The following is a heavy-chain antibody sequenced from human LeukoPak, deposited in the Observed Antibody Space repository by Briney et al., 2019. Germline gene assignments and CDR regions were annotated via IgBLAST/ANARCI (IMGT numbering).Heavy chain of an antibody. Sequence: SVKVSCKASGGTFSSYAISWVRQAPGQGLEWMGGIIPIFGTANYAQKFQGRVTITTDESTSTAYMELSSLRSEDTAVYYCARSRRDGYNYFDYWGQGTLVTVSS. J-gene: IGHJ4*02. D-gene: IGHD5-24*01. CDR2: IIPIFGTA. CDR3: ARSRRDGYNYFDY. CDR1: GGTFSSYA. V-gene: IGHV1-69*05.